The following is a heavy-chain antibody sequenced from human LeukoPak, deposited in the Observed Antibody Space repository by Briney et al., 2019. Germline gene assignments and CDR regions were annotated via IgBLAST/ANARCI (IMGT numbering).Heavy chain of an antibody. V-gene: IGHV3-30*02. J-gene: IGHJ6*04. D-gene: IGHD6-13*01. CDR2: IRPDGHNK. CDR1: GFIFIGYG. CDR3: AKEGAASWDVDV. Sequence: PGGSLRLSCAASGFIFIGYGMHWVRQAPGKGPEWVAFIRPDGHNKYYADSVKGRFMISRDNSKNTVDLQMNSLRGDVTAMYYCAKEGAASWDVDVWGKGTTVTVSS.